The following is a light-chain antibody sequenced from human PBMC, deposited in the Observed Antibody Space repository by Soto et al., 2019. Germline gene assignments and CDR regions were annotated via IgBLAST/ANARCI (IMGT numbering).Light chain of an antibody. V-gene: IGLV2-23*01. J-gene: IGLJ2*01. CDR1: SSDVGSYNL. CDR3: CSYAGSRTLV. Sequence: QSALTQPASVSGSPGQSITISCTGTSSDVGSYNLVSWYQQHPGKAPKLMIYEDTTRPSGVSNRFSGSKSGNTASLTVSGLQAEDEADYYCCSYAGSRTLVFGGGTKLTVL. CDR2: EDT.